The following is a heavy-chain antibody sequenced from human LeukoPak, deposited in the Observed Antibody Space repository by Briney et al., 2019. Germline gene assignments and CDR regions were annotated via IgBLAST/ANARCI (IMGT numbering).Heavy chain of an antibody. Sequence: GGTPRLSCAVSGLTFSSYNMNWVRQAPGKGPEWVSYISSSSNTKYYAAPEKGRFTISRDNAKKTLYLQMNSLRAEHTAVYYCASAPRAQVVYFDYWGPGTLVTVSS. CDR3: ASAPRAQVVYFDY. CDR1: GLTFSSYN. V-gene: IGHV3-48*01. J-gene: IGHJ4*01. D-gene: IGHD1-1*01. CDR2: ISSSSNTK.